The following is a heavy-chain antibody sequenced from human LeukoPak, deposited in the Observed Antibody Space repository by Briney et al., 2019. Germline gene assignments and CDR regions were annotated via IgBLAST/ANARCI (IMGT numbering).Heavy chain of an antibody. CDR3: ARGQNYYDSSGYLDF. CDR1: GYSISSGYC. Sequence: PSEILSLTCTVSGYSISSGYCWGWVRQPPGKGLEWIGSICHSGSSYYNPSLKSRVTISVDTSKNQFSLKLSSVTAADTAVYYCARGQNYYDSSGYLDFWGQGTLVTVSS. CDR2: ICHSGSS. J-gene: IGHJ4*02. D-gene: IGHD3-22*01. V-gene: IGHV4-38-2*02.